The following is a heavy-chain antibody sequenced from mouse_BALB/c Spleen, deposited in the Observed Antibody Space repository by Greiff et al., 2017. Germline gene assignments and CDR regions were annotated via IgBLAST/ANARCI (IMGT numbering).Heavy chain of an antibody. CDR2: ISSGGST. Sequence: DVMLVESGGGLVKPGGSLKLSCAASGFTFSSYAMSWVRQTPEKRLEWVASISSGGSTYYPDSVKGRFTISRDNARNILYLQMSSLRSEDTAMYYCARGGRRMTGAMDYWGQGTSGNGSS. V-gene: IGHV5-6-5*01. CDR1: GFTFSSYA. CDR3: ARGGRRMTGAMDY. J-gene: IGHJ4*01.